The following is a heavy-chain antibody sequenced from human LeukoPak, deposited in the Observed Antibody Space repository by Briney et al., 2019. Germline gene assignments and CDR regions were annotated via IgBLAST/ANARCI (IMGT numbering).Heavy chain of an antibody. CDR3: ARRLGYYDSKYGMDV. CDR2: IKQDGSEK. V-gene: IGHV3-7*01. CDR1: GFTFSSYW. J-gene: IGHJ6*02. Sequence: GSLSLSCAASGFTFSSYWMSWVRQAPGKGLEWVANIKQDGSEKYSVDSVKGRFTISSDNSKNTLYLQMNILRAEDTAVYYCARRLGYYDSKYGMDVWGQGTTVTVPS. D-gene: IGHD3-22*01.